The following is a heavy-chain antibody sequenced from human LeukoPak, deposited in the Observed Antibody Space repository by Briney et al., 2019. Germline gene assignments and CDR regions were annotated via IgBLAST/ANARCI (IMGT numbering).Heavy chain of an antibody. D-gene: IGHD2-15*01. CDR1: GFTFSSYE. Sequence: GGSLRLSCAASGFTFSSYEMNWVRQAPGKGLEWVSYISSSGRYIYYADSVKGRFTISRDNAKNSLYLEMNSLRAEDTAVYYCAREIVVVVAAPGRWFDPWGQGTLVTVSS. CDR3: AREIVVVVAAPGRWFDP. V-gene: IGHV3-21*05. J-gene: IGHJ5*02. CDR2: ISSSGRYI.